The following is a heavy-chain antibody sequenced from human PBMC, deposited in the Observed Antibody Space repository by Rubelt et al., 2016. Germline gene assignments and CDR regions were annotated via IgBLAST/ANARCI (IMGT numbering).Heavy chain of an antibody. CDR1: GGSFSGYY. Sequence: QVQLQQWGAGLLKPSETLSLTCAVYGGSFSGYYWSWIRQPPGKGLEWIGEINHSGRTNYNPSLKSRGTLSVDTSKNQCSLKLSSVTAADTAVYYCARGKEGLGVTMMDYWGQGTLVTVSS. CDR2: INHSGRT. J-gene: IGHJ4*02. V-gene: IGHV4-34*01. CDR3: ARGKEGLGVTMMDY. D-gene: IGHD3-22*01.